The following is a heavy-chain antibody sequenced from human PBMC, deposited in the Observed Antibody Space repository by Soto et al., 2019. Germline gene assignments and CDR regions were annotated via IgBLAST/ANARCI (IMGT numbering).Heavy chain of an antibody. CDR1: GFTFSDYY. CDR2: ISSSSSYT. V-gene: IGHV3-11*06. D-gene: IGHD3-10*01. Sequence: QVQLVESGGGLVKPGGSLRLSCAASGFTFSDYYMSWIRQAPGKGLEWLSYISSSSSYTNYADSVEGRFTISRDNARNLLYLQMNSLRAEDTAVYYCARVPYYYTSGTDYGMDVWGQGTTVTVSS. J-gene: IGHJ6*02. CDR3: ARVPYYYTSGTDYGMDV.